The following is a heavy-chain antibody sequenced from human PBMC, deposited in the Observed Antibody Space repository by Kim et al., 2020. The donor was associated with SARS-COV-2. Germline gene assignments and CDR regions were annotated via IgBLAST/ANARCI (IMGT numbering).Heavy chain of an antibody. CDR1: GFTFGDYA. CDR2: IRSKAYGGTT. D-gene: IGHD3-3*01. V-gene: IGHV3-49*03. J-gene: IGHJ4*02. Sequence: GGSLRLSCTASGFTFGDYAMSWFRQAPGKGLEWVGFIRSKAYGGTTEYAASVKGRFTTSRDDSKSIAYLQMNSLKTEDTAVYYCTRDLVGAIFGVVSAYWGQGTLVTVSS. CDR3: TRDLVGAIFGVVSAY.